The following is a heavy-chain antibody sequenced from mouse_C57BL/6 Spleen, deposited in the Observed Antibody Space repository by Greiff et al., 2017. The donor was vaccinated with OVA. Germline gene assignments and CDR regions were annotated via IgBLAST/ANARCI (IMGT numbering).Heavy chain of an antibody. CDR1: GYTFTEYT. Sequence: VKLMESGAELVKPGASVKLSCKASGYTFTEYTIHWVKQRPGQGLEWIGWFYPGSGSIKYNEKFKDKATLTADKSSSPAYMELSRLTSEDSAVYFCARHEGMYYGNSHYWYFDDWGTGTTVTVSS. CDR2: FYPGSGSI. D-gene: IGHD2-1*01. V-gene: IGHV1-62-2*01. CDR3: ARHEGMYYGNSHYWYFDD. J-gene: IGHJ1*03.